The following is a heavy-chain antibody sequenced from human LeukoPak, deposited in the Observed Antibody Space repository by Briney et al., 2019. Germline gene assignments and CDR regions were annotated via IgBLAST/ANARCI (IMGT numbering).Heavy chain of an antibody. CDR1: GSSISSYN. J-gene: IGHJ4*02. CDR3: ARGQVYFDY. V-gene: IGHV4-4*07. CDR2: IYTSGST. Sequence: TSETLSLTCTVSGSSISSYNWSWIRQPAGKGLEWIGRIYTSGSTNHNPSLKSRVAMSVDTSKNQFSLKLSSVTAADTAVYYCARGQVYFDYWGQGTLVTVSS.